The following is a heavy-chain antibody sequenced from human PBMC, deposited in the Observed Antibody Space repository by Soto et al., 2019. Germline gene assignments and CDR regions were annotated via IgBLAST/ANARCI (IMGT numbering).Heavy chain of an antibody. V-gene: IGHV3-30*04. Sequence: QVQLVESGGGVAQPGKSLILSCAASGFSFSAYTMHWVRQAPGKGLEWVALVFPNGKSIFYTDSVKGRFTISRDNSKNTLYLAMDRLKPEDTALYYCAREIHSWGSGSVPDLWGQRTLVIASS. D-gene: IGHD3-10*01. CDR3: AREIHSWGSGSVPDL. CDR2: VFPNGKSI. J-gene: IGHJ5*02. CDR1: GFSFSAYT.